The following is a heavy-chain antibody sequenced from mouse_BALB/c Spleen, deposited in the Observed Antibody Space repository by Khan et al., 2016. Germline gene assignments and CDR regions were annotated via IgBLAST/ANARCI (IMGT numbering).Heavy chain of an antibody. V-gene: IGHV1S41*01. CDR3: AREGWDGGDYCDC. CDR2: IAPGSGST. Sequence: DLVKPGASVKLSCKASGYTFTSYWINWIKQRPGQGLEWIGRIAPGSGSTYYNEMFKGKATLTVDTSSSTAYIQLGSLSSEDSAVYVCAREGWDGGDYCDCWGPGTTLTVSS. CDR1: GYTFTSYW. J-gene: IGHJ2*01. D-gene: IGHD4-1*01.